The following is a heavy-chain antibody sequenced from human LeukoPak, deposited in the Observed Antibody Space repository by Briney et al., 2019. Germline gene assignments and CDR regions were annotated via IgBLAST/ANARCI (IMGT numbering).Heavy chain of an antibody. D-gene: IGHD2-8*02. V-gene: IGHV5-51*01. CDR2: IFPGDSDT. Sequence: GESRKISCQGSGYSYTSYWIAWVRQMPGKGLEWMGIIFPGDSDTTYSPSFQGQVTISADKSISTAYLQWSSLRASDTAMYYCARLGYCTGTSCGRDDLYFDYWGQGTLVTVSS. CDR3: ARLGYCTGTSCGRDDLYFDY. J-gene: IGHJ4*02. CDR1: GYSYTSYW.